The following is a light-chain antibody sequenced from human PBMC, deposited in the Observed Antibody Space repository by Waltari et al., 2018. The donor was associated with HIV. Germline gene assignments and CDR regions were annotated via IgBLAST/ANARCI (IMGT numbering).Light chain of an antibody. CDR1: ALPKQY. CDR3: QSADSSGTWV. CDR2: KDT. Sequence: SYELTQPPSVSVSPGQTARITCSGDALPKQYAYWYHQKPGQAPGLVIYKDTERPSGIPERFSGSSSGTTVTLTISGFQAEDEADYSCQSADSSGTWVFGGGTKLTVL. J-gene: IGLJ3*02. V-gene: IGLV3-25*03.